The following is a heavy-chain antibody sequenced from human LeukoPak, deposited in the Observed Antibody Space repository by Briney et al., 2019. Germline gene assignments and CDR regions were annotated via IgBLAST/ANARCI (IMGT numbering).Heavy chain of an antibody. D-gene: IGHD2-2*01. CDR1: GGSITRGIYY. CDR3: ARGGVYCSSTSCYPRGAFDI. CDR2: IYYTGSA. V-gene: IGHV4-39*07. Sequence: PAETLSLTCTVSGGSITRGIYYWGWVRQPPGKGLEWIGNIYYTGSAFYNPSLKSRVTISIDTSKTQFFLSLISVTAADTAVYFCARGGVYCSSTSCYPRGAFDIWGQGTMVTVSS. J-gene: IGHJ3*02.